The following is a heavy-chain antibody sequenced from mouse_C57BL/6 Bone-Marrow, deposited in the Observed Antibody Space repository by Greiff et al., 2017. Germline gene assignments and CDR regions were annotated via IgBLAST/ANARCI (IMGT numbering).Heavy chain of an antibody. Sequence: QVQLKESGPGLVAPSQSLSITCTVSGFSLTSYAISWVRQPPGKGLEWLGVIWTGGGTNYNSALKYRLSISKDKTKSQVFLKMISLQTDDTARDYCARNSLDYGFPFAYWGQGTLVTVSA. CDR2: IWTGGGT. D-gene: IGHD1-1*01. V-gene: IGHV2-9-1*01. CDR1: GFSLTSYA. CDR3: ARNSLDYGFPFAY. J-gene: IGHJ3*01.